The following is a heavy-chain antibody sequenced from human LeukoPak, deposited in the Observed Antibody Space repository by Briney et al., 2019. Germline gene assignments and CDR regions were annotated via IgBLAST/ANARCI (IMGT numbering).Heavy chain of an antibody. J-gene: IGHJ6*02. CDR1: GDTFTSYD. CDR3: VRVDGYSGNYGYDMDV. CDR2: ISAYNGNT. Sequence: ASVKVSCKASGDTFTSYDISWVRQAPGQGLEWMGWISAYNGNTNYAQKFQGRVTMTTDTSTSTAYMELRSLRSDDTAVYYCVRVDGYSGNYGYDMDVWGQGTTVTVSS. D-gene: IGHD5-12*01. V-gene: IGHV1-18*01.